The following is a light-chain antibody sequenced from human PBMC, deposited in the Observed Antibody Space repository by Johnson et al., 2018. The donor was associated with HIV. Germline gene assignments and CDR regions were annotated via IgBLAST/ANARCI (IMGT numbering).Light chain of an antibody. J-gene: IGLJ1*01. Sequence: HSVLTQPPSVSAAPGQKVTISCSGSYSNIGNNYVSWYQQVPGTAPKLLIYDNDKRPSGIPDRFSGSKSGTSATLGITGLQTGDEADYYCGTWDSSLTLYVFGTGTKVTVL. CDR1: YSNIGNNY. V-gene: IGLV1-51*01. CDR3: GTWDSSLTLYV. CDR2: DND.